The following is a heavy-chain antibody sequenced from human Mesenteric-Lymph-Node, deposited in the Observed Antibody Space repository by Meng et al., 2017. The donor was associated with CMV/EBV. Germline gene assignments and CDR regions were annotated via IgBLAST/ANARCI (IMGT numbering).Heavy chain of an antibody. D-gene: IGHD2-2*02. J-gene: IGHJ6*02. V-gene: IGHV3-73*01. CDR3: TRLSGYCSSTSCYTDYYYGMDV. Sequence: GGSLRLSCAASGFTFSGSAMHWVRQASGKGLEWVGRIRSKANSYATAYAASMKGRFTISRDDSKNTAYLQMNSLKTEDTAVYYCTRLSGYCSSTSCYTDYYYGMDVWGQGTTVTVSS. CDR2: IRSKANSYAT. CDR1: GFTFSGSA.